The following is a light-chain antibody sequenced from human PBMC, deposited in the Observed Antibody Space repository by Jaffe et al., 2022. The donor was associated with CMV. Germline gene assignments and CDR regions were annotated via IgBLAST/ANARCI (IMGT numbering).Light chain of an antibody. V-gene: IGKV4-1*01. CDR2: WAS. Sequence: DIVMTQSPDSLAVSLGERATINCKSSQSLLYSSNNNYYLAWYQQKVGQPPNLLIYWASTRESGVPDRFSGSGSGTDFTLTISSLQAEDVAVYYCQQYYSTPWTFGQGTKVEIK. J-gene: IGKJ1*01. CDR3: QQYYSTPWT. CDR1: QSLLYSSNNNYY.